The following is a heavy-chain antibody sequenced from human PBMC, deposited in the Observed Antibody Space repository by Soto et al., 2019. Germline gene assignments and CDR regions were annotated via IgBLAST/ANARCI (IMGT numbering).Heavy chain of an antibody. J-gene: IGHJ3*02. D-gene: IGHD6-13*01. CDR2: ISYDGSNK. CDR3: SSSWDGGSRDYGAWTFDI. Sequence: GGSLRLSCAASGFTFSSYGMHWVRQAPGKGLEWVAVISYDGSNKYYADSVKGRFTISRDNSKNTLYLQMNSLRAEDTAVYYCSSSWDGGSRDYGAWTFDIWGQGTMVTVSS. V-gene: IGHV3-30*03. CDR1: GFTFSSYG.